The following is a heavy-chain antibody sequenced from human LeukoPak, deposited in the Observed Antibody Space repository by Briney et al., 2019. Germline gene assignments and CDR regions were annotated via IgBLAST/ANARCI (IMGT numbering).Heavy chain of an antibody. CDR3: ARTLDDGTLDY. CDR2: IYYTGLT. Sequence: SETLSLTCTVSGGSISSGSYYWSWIRQPPGKGLEWIAYIYYTGLTNYNPSLKSRVTISVDTSKNQFSLKLSSVTAADTAVYYCARTLDDGTLDYWGQGTLVTVSS. J-gene: IGHJ4*02. V-gene: IGHV4-61*01. CDR1: GGSISSGSYY. D-gene: IGHD1-26*01.